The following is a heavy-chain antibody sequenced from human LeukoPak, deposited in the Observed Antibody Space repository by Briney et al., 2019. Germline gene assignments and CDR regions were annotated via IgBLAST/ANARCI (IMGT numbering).Heavy chain of an antibody. V-gene: IGHV3-53*01. J-gene: IGHJ3*02. CDR2: IYSGGST. CDR1: GFTVSSNY. CDR3: ARDGSYDAFDI. Sequence: GGSLRLSCAASGFTVSSNYMSWVRQTPGKGLEWVSVIYSGGSTYYADSVKGRFTISRDNSKNTLYLQMNSLRAEDTAVYYCARDGSYDAFDIWGQGTMVTVSS. D-gene: IGHD1-26*01.